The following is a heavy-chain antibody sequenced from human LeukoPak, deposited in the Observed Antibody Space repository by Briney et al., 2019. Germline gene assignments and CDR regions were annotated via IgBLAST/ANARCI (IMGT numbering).Heavy chain of an antibody. V-gene: IGHV3-64D*06. CDR3: VRGTGY. CDR2: ISSNGDNT. CDR1: GFTFSTYV. J-gene: IGHJ4*02. Sequence: PGGSLRLSRSVSGFTFSTYVMHWVRQAPGKGLEYVSAISSNGDNTYYADSEKGRFTISRDNSKNTLYLQMSSLRADDTAVYYCVRGTGYWGQGTLVTVSS.